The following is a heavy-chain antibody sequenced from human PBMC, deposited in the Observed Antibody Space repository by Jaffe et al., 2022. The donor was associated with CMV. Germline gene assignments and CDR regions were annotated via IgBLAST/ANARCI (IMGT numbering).Heavy chain of an antibody. D-gene: IGHD2-15*01. J-gene: IGHJ6*03. CDR1: GGSISSYY. Sequence: QVQLQESGPGLVKPSETLSLTCTVSGGSISSYYWSWIRQPPGKGLEWIGYIYYSGSTNYNPSLKSRVTISVDTSKNQFSLKLSSVTAADTAVYYCARVRYCSGGSCYGPYYYYMDVWGKGTTVTVSS. V-gene: IGHV4-59*01. CDR2: IYYSGST. CDR3: ARVRYCSGGSCYGPYYYYMDV.